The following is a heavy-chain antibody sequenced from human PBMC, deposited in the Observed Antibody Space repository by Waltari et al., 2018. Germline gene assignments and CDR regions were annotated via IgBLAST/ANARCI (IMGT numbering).Heavy chain of an antibody. V-gene: IGHV5-51*01. Sequence: EVQLVQSGAEVKKPGESLKISCKGSGYSFTNYWIGWVRQMPGKGLEWVGIFYPDTSETRYSPAFQGQVTISGDKSISTVFLQWNSLKASDTAMYYCARSFCLACYQTRITDLWDYWGQGTLVTVSS. CDR2: FYPDTSET. D-gene: IGHD2-2*01. CDR3: ARSFCLACYQTRITDLWDY. CDR1: GYSFTNYW. J-gene: IGHJ4*02.